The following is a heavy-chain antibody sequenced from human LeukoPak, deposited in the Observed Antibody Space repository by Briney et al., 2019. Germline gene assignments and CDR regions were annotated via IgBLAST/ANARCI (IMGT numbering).Heavy chain of an antibody. J-gene: IGHJ4*02. D-gene: IGHD3-22*01. CDR3: ARERGSSGLHY. Sequence: PGGSLRLSCAASGFTFSNYDMHWVRQAPGKGLEWVAITSHDGSNNYHVDSVKGRFIISRDNSKNALYLQMNSLRAEDTAVYYCARERGSSGLHYWGQGTRVTVSS. CDR2: TSHDGSNN. V-gene: IGHV3-30*03. CDR1: GFTFSNYD.